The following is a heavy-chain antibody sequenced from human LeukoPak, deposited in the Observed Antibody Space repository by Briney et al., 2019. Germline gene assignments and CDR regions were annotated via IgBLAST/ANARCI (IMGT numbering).Heavy chain of an antibody. D-gene: IGHD3-3*01. CDR3: ARERQNKDFWSGGDY. CDR1: GFTFSNYA. CDR2: ISSSSSYI. V-gene: IGHV3-21*01. Sequence: GGSLRLSCAASGFTFSNYAMNWVRQAPGKGLEWVSSISSSSSYIYYADSVKGRFTISRDNAKNSLYLQMNSLRPEDTAVYYCARERQNKDFWSGGDYWGQGTLVTVSS. J-gene: IGHJ4*02.